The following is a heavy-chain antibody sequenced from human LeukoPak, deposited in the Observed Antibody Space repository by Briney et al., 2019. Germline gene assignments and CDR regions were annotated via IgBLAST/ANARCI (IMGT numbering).Heavy chain of an antibody. CDR3: ASTLKYSSSWYYFDY. CDR2: IYHSGST. V-gene: IGHV4-4*02. D-gene: IGHD6-13*01. Sequence: SGTLSLTCAVSGGSISSSNWWGWVRQPPGKGLEWIGEIYHSGSTNYNPSLKSRVTISVDTSKNQFSLKLSSVTAADTAVYYCASTLKYSSSWYYFDYWGQGTLVTVSS. J-gene: IGHJ4*02. CDR1: GGSISSSNW.